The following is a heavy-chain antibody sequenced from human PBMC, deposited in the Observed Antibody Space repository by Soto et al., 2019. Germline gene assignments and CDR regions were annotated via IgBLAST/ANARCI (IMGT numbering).Heavy chain of an antibody. CDR3: AREIERLLGY. CDR2: ISYDGRNK. V-gene: IGHV3-30*04. CDR1: GFTFSSYA. D-gene: IGHD3-3*01. Sequence: QVQLVESGGGVVQPGRSLRLSCAASGFTFSSYAMHWVRQAPGKGLEWVAVISYDGRNKYYADSVKGRFTISRDNSKTTLDLQMNSLRADDTAVYYCAREIERLLGYWGPGTLVTVSS. J-gene: IGHJ4*02.